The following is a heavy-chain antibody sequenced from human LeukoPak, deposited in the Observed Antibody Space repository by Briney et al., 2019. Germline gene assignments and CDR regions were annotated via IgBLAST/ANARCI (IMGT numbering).Heavy chain of an antibody. CDR1: GGTFSSYA. CDR2: IIPIFGTA. V-gene: IGHV1-69*05. J-gene: IGHJ5*02. D-gene: IGHD2-2*02. CDR3: ARVIVVPAAIGARWFDP. Sequence: GASVKVSCKASGGTFSSYAISWVRQAPGQGLEWMGGIIPIFGTANYAQKFQGRVTITTDESTSTAHMELSSLRSEDTAVYYCARVIVVPAAIGARWFDPWGQGTLVTVSS.